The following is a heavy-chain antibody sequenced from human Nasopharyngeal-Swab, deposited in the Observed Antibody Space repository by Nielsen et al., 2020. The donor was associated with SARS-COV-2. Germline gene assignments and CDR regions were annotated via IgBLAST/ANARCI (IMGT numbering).Heavy chain of an antibody. Sequence: ASVKVSCKASGYTFTSYALSWLRQAPGQGPEWLGWINANNGNPIYAPGFTGRFVFSVDTSVNTAYLQISSLKAEDTAVYYCAVHVAGDRPPFDPWGQGTLVTVSS. J-gene: IGHJ5*02. CDR2: INANNGNP. CDR1: GYTFTSYA. CDR3: AVHVAGDRPPFDP. D-gene: IGHD6-19*01. V-gene: IGHV7-4-1*02.